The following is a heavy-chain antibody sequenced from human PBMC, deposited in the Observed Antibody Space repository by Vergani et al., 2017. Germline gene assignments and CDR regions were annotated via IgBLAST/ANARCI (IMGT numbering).Heavy chain of an antibody. CDR3: ARGSXLGGSCYKPLVDC. D-gene: IGHD2-15*01. V-gene: IGHV4-61*02. J-gene: IGHJ4*02. CDR2: IHTSGSN. CDR1: GGSINSHNYY. Sequence: QVQLQESGPGLVKPSQTLALTCTVSGGSINSHNYYWSWIRQPAGKGLEWIGRIHTSGSNNYNPSLKSRVTMSEDTSKNQFSLNLTSVTAVDTAVYFCARGSXLGGSCYKPLVDCWRQGSLVTDSS.